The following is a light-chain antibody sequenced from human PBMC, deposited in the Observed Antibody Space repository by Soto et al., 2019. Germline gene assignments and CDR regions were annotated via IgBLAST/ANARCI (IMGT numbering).Light chain of an antibody. CDR2: EVG. CDR3: CSYARSSNWL. CDR1: SSDVGNYNL. V-gene: IGLV2-23*02. J-gene: IGLJ3*02. Sequence: QSALTQPASVSGSPGQSITISCTGTSSDVGNYNLVSWYQQYPGKAPQLLIYEVGNRPSGVSDRFSGSKSGNTASLTISGLQSEEEADYYCCSYARSSNWLFGGGTKLTVL.